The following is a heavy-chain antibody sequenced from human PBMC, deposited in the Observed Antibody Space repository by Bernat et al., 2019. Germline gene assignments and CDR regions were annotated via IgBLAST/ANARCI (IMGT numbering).Heavy chain of an antibody. CDR2: IDTDGSRT. CDR1: GFTFSNYW. CDR3: VREWGSFYGSGTYSYYFDY. D-gene: IGHD3-10*01. V-gene: IGHV3-74*01. J-gene: IGHJ4*02. Sequence: EVQVVESGGGLVQPGGSLRLSCAASGFTFSNYWMHWVRQAPGKGLAWVSRIDTDGSRTNYADSVKGRFTISRDNSKNTLYLQMNSLSAEDTAVYYCVREWGSFYGSGTYSYYFDYWGQGTLVTVSS.